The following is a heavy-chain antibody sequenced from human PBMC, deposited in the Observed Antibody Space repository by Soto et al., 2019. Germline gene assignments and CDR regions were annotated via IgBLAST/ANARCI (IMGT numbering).Heavy chain of an antibody. CDR2: INPILGIP. J-gene: IGHJ4*01. Sequence: SVKVSCKASGATYSNSAISWVRQAPGQGLEWMGGINPILGIPDYAHKFQGRVTITADESTNTVYMDLGSLRSEDTALYFCARGGVDVVATSAFDYWG. V-gene: IGHV1-69*10. D-gene: IGHD5-12*01. CDR3: ARGGVDVVATSAFDY. CDR1: GATYSNSA.